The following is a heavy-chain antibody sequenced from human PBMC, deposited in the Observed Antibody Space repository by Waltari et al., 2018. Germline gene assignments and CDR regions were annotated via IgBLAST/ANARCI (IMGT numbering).Heavy chain of an antibody. V-gene: IGHV1-69*04. D-gene: IGHD1-1*01. CDR2: IIPSLGIE. Sequence: QVQLVQSGAEVKKPGSSVKVSCKASGGTFSSYAISWVRQAPGQGVEWMGRIIPSLGIENYAQKCQGRFTITADKSTSTAYMELSSLRSEDTAVYYCARQLETAWWHDAFDIWGQGTMVTVSS. CDR1: GGTFSSYA. CDR3: ARQLETAWWHDAFDI. J-gene: IGHJ3*02.